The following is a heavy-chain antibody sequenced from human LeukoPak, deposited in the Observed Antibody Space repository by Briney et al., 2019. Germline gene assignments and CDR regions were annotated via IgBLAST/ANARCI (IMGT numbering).Heavy chain of an antibody. Sequence: GGSLRLSCAASEFSVGSNYMTWVRQAPGKGLEWVSLIYSGGSTYYADSVKGRFTISRDNAKNSLYLQMNSLRVEDRAVYYCARGSSNVAARNNWFDPWGQGTLVTVSS. CDR3: ARGSSNVAARNNWFDP. V-gene: IGHV3-66*01. CDR2: IYSGGST. CDR1: EFSVGSNY. D-gene: IGHD6-6*01. J-gene: IGHJ5*02.